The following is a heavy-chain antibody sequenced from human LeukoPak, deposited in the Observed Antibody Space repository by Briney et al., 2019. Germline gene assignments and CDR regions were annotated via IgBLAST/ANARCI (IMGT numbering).Heavy chain of an antibody. V-gene: IGHV1-2*02. CDR2: ISPYSAET. CDR3: ARGSAFDFPDY. D-gene: IGHD3-9*01. Sequence: ASVKVSCKASGYTFSAYYIHWVRQAPGQGLEWMGWISPYSAETNYAQHFQGRVTMTRDTSVSTAYMELSRLRSEDTAVYYCARGSAFDFPDYWGQGTLVTVSS. CDR1: GYTFSAYY. J-gene: IGHJ4*02.